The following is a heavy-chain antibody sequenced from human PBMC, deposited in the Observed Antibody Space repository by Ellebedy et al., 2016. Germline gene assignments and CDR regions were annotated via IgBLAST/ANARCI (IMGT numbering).Heavy chain of an antibody. J-gene: IGHJ4*02. V-gene: IGHV1-3*01. D-gene: IGHD3-9*01. CDR2: INAGNGNT. Sequence: ASVKVSCKASGYTFTNYAMHWVRQAPGHRLEWMGWINAGNGNTRSSQTFQGRVTITRDTSASTVYMELSSLRSEDTAVYYCARVRDSLTIYSSYYFDYWGQGTLVTVSS. CDR1: GYTFTNYA. CDR3: ARVRDSLTIYSSYYFDY.